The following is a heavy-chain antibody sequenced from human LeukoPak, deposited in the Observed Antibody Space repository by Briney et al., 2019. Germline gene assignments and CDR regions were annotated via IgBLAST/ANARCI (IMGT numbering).Heavy chain of an antibody. J-gene: IGHJ6*02. CDR2: ISSNGGST. CDR1: GFTFSNYA. Sequence: GGSLRLSCAASGFTFSNYAMHWVRQAPGKGLEYVSAISSNGGSTYYANSAKGRFTISRDNSKNTLYLHMGSLRAEDMAVYYCARGAAAGYYYGMDVWGQGTTVTVSS. V-gene: IGHV3-64*01. D-gene: IGHD6-13*01. CDR3: ARGAAAGYYYGMDV.